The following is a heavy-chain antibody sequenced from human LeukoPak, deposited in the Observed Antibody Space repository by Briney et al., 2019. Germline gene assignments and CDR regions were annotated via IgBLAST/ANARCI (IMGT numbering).Heavy chain of an antibody. J-gene: IGHJ4*02. CDR1: GGSISSSSYY. D-gene: IGHD3-9*01. V-gene: IGHV4-39*01. CDR2: IYYSGST. CDR3: ARLSYDILTGYSGYFDY. Sequence: SETLSLTCTVSGGSISSSSYYWGWIRQPPGKGLEWIGSIYYSGSTYYNPSLKSRVTISVDTSKNQFSLKLSSVTAADTAVYYCARLSYDILTGYSGYFDYWGQGTLVTVSS.